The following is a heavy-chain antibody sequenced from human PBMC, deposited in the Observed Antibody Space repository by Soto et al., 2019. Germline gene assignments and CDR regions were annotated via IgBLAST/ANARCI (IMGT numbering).Heavy chain of an antibody. D-gene: IGHD6-6*01. Sequence: SETLSSPALSLVTPSGVVTSGAGSGSPQGRGWSGLVVCIIVGITYYNLSLKSRVTISVDTSKNQLSLKLSSATAADTAVYYCARSMYSTSAQLYYGMDVWGQGTTVTVSS. CDR1: VTPSGVVTS. V-gene: IGHV4-38-2*01. CDR2: CIIVGIT. J-gene: IGHJ6*02. CDR3: ARSMYSTSAQLYYGMDV.